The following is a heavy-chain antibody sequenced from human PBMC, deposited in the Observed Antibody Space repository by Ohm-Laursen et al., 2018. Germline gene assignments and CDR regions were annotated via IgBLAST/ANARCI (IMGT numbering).Heavy chain of an antibody. J-gene: IGHJ3*02. CDR2: ISSSSSYI. Sequence: SLRLSCAASGFTFSSYEMNWVRQAPGKGLEWVSSISSSSSYIYYADSVKGRFTISRDNTKNSLYLQMNSLRAEDTAVYYCARGLYDILTPTGGYAFDIWGQGTMVTVSS. V-gene: IGHV3-21*01. D-gene: IGHD3-9*01. CDR1: GFTFSSYE. CDR3: ARGLYDILTPTGGYAFDI.